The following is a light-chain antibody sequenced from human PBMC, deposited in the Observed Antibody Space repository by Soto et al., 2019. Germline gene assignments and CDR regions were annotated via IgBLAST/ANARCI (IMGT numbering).Light chain of an antibody. V-gene: IGLV1-40*01. CDR2: GNS. J-gene: IGLJ1*01. CDR1: SSNIGAGYD. Sequence: QSVLTQPPSVSGAPGQRVTISCTGSSSNIGAGYDVHWYQQLPGTAPKLLIYGNSNRPSGVPDRFSGSKSGTSASLAITGLQAEDEADYYCQSYDSSLSCVFGTGTMVTVL. CDR3: QSYDSSLSCV.